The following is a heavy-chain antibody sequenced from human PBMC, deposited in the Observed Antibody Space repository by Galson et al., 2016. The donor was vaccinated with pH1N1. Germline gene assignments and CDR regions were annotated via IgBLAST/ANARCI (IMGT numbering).Heavy chain of an antibody. Sequence: SLRLSCAASGFTFSDYYMSWIRQAPGKGLEWVSYITGSGSTIYCADSVKGRFTISRDNTKNSLYLQMNSLRAEDTAVYYCAREDYYDSSGFGYWGQGTLVTVSS. V-gene: IGHV3-11*04. D-gene: IGHD3-22*01. CDR1: GFTFSDYY. CDR3: AREDYYDSSGFGY. J-gene: IGHJ4*02. CDR2: ITGSGSTI.